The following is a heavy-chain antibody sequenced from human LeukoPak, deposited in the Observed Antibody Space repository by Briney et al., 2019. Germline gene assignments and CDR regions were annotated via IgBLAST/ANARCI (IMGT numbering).Heavy chain of an antibody. CDR1: GYSFTSYW. V-gene: IGHV5-51*01. Sequence: GESLKISCKAIGYSFTSYWIGWGRQMPGKGLEGTGVIFHGDSRRRSKPSFQGQVTLSVEKSISTAYLPWVSLKASDTAMYYCACRDLTSTWSYPWGQGALVAVS. J-gene: IGHJ5*02. CDR3: ACRDLTSTWSYP. D-gene: IGHD6-13*01. CDR2: IFHGDSRR.